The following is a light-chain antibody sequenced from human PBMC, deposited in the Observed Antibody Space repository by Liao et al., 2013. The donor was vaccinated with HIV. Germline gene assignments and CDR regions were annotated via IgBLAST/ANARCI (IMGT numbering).Light chain of an antibody. CDR3: QAWDSSTVV. CDR1: NIGSKS. J-gene: IGLJ2*01. V-gene: IGLV3-21*01. Sequence: SYELTQPPSVSVAPGKTARITCGGNNIGSKSVHWYQQKPGQAPVLVIYQDTKRPSGIPERFSGSNSGNTATLTISGTQAVDEADYYCQAWDSSTVVFGGGTKLTVL. CDR2: QDT.